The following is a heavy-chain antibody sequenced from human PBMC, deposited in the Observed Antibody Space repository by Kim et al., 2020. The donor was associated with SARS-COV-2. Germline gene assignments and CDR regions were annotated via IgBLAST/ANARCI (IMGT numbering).Heavy chain of an antibody. CDR3: ARAYLNGYSSSWYTQRGRKYYYGMDV. Sequence: SETLSLTCAVYGGSFSGYYWSWIRQPPGKGLEWIGEINHSGSTNYNPSLKSRVTISVDTSKNQFSLKLSSVTAADTAVYYCARAYLNGYSSSWYTQRGRKYYYGMDVWGQGTTVTVSS. CDR2: INHSGST. J-gene: IGHJ6*02. V-gene: IGHV4-34*01. D-gene: IGHD6-13*01. CDR1: GGSFSGYY.